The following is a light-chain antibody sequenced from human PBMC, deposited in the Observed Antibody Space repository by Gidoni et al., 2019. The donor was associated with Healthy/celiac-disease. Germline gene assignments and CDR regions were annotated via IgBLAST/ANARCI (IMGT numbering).Light chain of an antibody. V-gene: IGKV3-20*01. CDR1: QSVSSSY. CDR3: RQYGSSPQT. Sequence: EIVLTQSPGTLSLSPGERATLSCRASQSVSSSYLACYQQKPGQAPRLLIYGASSSATGIPDRFSGSGSGADFTLTISRLEPEDVAVYYCRQYGSSPQTFGQGTKVEIK. CDR2: GAS. J-gene: IGKJ1*01.